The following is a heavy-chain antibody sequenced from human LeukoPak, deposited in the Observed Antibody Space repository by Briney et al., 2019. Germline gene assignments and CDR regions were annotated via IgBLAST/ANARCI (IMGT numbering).Heavy chain of an antibody. Sequence: ASVKVSCKASGYTFTSYAINWVRQAPGQGLEWMGWINTNTGNPTYAQGFTGRFVFSLDTSVSTAYLQISSLKAEDTAIYYCAREFYYDSSGYLDAFNIWGQGTMVTVSS. CDR3: AREFYYDSSGYLDAFNI. J-gene: IGHJ3*02. CDR1: GYTFTSYA. D-gene: IGHD3-22*01. V-gene: IGHV7-4-1*02. CDR2: INTNTGNP.